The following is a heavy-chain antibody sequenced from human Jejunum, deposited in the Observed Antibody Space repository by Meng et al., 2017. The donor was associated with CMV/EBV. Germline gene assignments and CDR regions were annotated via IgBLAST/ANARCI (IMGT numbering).Heavy chain of an antibody. Sequence: FSDLFMSWVRPASRKGLELVLYLWKSCDFIFFAEAVEGRFHIFQGHCKNSLYLQMNSLRAEDTAVYYCARDITIVRGLSIWNKWFDPWGQGSLVTVSS. J-gene: IGHJ5*02. CDR2: LWKSCDFI. CDR3: ARDITIVRGLSIWNKWFDP. CDR1: FSDLF. V-gene: IGHV3-11*01. D-gene: IGHD3-10*01.